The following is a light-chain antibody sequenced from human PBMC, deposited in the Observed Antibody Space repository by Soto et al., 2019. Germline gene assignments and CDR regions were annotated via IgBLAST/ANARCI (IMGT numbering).Light chain of an antibody. Sequence: DIQMTQSPSTLSASVGDRVTITCRASQSISSWLAWYQQKPGKAPKLLIYDASSLESGVPSRFSGSGSGTEFTLPLRRLQTDDFASYYCHQYDRYSWTFGQGTKVDI. J-gene: IGKJ1*01. V-gene: IGKV1-5*01. CDR1: QSISSW. CDR3: HQYDRYSWT. CDR2: DAS.